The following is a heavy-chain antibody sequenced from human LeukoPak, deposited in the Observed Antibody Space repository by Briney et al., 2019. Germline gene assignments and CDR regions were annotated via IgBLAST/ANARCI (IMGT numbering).Heavy chain of an antibody. J-gene: IGHJ4*02. Sequence: PSETLSLTCAVYGGSFSGYYWSWIRQPPGKGLEWIGEINHSGGTNYNPSLKSRVTISVDTSKNQFSLKLSSVTAADTAVYYCARGLRYCSGGSCYSHFDYWGQGTLVTVSS. V-gene: IGHV4-34*01. D-gene: IGHD2-15*01. CDR3: ARGLRYCSGGSCYSHFDY. CDR2: INHSGGT. CDR1: GGSFSGYY.